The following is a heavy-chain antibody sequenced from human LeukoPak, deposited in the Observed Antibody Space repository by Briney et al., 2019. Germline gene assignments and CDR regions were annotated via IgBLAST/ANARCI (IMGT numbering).Heavy chain of an antibody. D-gene: IGHD6-19*01. V-gene: IGHV3-21*01. CDR3: ASIAVAGTLSDY. CDR1: GFTFSSYS. Sequence: PGGSLRLSCAASGFTFSSYSMNWVRQAPGKGLEWVSSISSSSSYIYYAGSVKGRFTISRDNAKSSLYLQMNSLRAEDTAVYYCASIAVAGTLSDYWGQGTLVTVSS. J-gene: IGHJ4*02. CDR2: ISSSSSYI.